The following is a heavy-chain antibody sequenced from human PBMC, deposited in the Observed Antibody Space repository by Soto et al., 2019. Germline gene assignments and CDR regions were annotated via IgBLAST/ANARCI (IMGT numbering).Heavy chain of an antibody. CDR2: ISYDGSNK. CDR1: GFTFSSYA. J-gene: IGHJ4*02. D-gene: IGHD3-22*01. V-gene: IGHV3-30-3*01. Sequence: QVQLVESGGGVVQPGRSLRLSCAASGFTFSSYAMHWVRQAPGKGLEWVAVISYDGSNKYYADSVKGRFTISRDNSKNTLYLQMNSLRAEDTAVYYCARGPYYYDSSGYSEGDYFDYWGQGTLVTVSS. CDR3: ARGPYYYDSSGYSEGDYFDY.